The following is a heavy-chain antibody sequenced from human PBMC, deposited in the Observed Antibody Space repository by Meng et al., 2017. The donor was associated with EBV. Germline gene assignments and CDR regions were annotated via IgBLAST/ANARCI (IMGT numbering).Heavy chain of an antibody. D-gene: IGHD3-10*01. J-gene: IGHJ4*02. Sequence: QVQLVQSAAEVRRPGSSWKSSCKTSGGPFRYYAISWVRQAPGQGLEWLGGFLPRLGAPNYAQKFHGRVKITADESTSTHYMDLSSLRSEDTAIYYCASESGRGYTPDYWGQGTLVTVSS. CDR2: FLPRLGAP. CDR3: ASESGRGYTPDY. V-gene: IGHV1-69*01. CDR1: GGPFRYYA.